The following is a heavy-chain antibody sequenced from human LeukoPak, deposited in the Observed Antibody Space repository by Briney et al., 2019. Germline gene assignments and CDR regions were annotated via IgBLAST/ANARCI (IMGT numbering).Heavy chain of an antibody. V-gene: IGHV4-38-2*02. J-gene: IGHJ4*02. CDR2: IYHSGST. CDR1: HYSISSNYY. Sequence: SETLSPTCTVSHYSISSNYYWGWIRQPPGKGLEWIGSIYHSGSTYYNPSLKSRVTISVDTSKNQFSLKLTSVTAADTAVYYCARSSGYMSYWGQGTLVTVSS. CDR3: ARSSGYMSY. D-gene: IGHD3-22*01.